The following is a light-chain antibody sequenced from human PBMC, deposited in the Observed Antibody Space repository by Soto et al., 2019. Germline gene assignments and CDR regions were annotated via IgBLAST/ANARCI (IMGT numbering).Light chain of an antibody. CDR2: GAS. Sequence: EIVLTQSPGTLSLSPGERATLSCRASQSVSSSYLAWYQHKPGQAPRLLIYGASSRATGIPDRFSGSGSGSHFTLTISRPEPEDFAVYYWQQYGSSPHTFGQGTKLEIK. V-gene: IGKV3-20*01. J-gene: IGKJ2*01. CDR3: QQYGSSPHT. CDR1: QSVSSSY.